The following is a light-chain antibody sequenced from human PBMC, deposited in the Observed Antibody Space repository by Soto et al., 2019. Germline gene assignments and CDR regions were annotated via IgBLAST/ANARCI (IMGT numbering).Light chain of an antibody. CDR1: QSVSSRY. CDR2: GAS. CDR3: QQYGTSPPWT. V-gene: IGKV3-20*01. J-gene: IGKJ1*01. Sequence: EIVLTQSPGSLSLFPGERATLSCRASQSVSSRYLGWYQQKPGQAPRLLIYGASTRATGIPDRFSGSGSGTDFSLTISRLEPEDFAVYFCQQYGTSPPWTFGQGTKVEIK.